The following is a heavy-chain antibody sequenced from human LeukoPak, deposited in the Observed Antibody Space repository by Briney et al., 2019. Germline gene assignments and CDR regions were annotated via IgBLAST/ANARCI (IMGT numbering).Heavy chain of an antibody. CDR3: AGGDGAPDY. V-gene: IGHV3-30*04. J-gene: IGHJ4*02. CDR2: ISYDGSNK. Sequence: GGSLRLSCAASGFTFSSYAMHWVRQAPGKGLEWVAVISYDGSNKYYADSVKGRFTISRDNSKNTLYLQMNSLRAEDTAVYYCAGGDGAPDYWGQGTLVTVSS. CDR1: GFTFSSYA. D-gene: IGHD2-21*01.